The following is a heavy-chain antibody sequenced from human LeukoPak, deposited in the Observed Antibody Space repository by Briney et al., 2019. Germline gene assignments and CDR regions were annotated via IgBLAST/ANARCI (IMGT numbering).Heavy chain of an antibody. V-gene: IGHV4-61*08. CDR1: GGSISSGGYY. D-gene: IGHD6-19*01. Sequence: PSETLSLTCTVSGGSISSGGYYWSWIRQPPGKGLEWIGYIYYSGSTNYNPSLKSRVTISVDTSKNQFSLKLSSVTAADTAVYYCATSGSRRVPWQWVNYWGQGTLVTVSS. J-gene: IGHJ4*02. CDR2: IYYSGST. CDR3: ATSGSRRVPWQWVNY.